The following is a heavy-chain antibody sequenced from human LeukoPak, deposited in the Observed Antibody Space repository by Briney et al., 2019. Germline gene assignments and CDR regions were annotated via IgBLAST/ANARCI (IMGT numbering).Heavy chain of an antibody. D-gene: IGHD3-22*01. CDR2: IYYSGST. CDR3: AKTYYYDSSGYYDAFDI. Sequence: PSETLSLTCTVSGGSINSSSYYWGWIRQPPGKGLEWIGSIYYSGSTYYNPSLKSRVTISVDTSKNQFSLKLSSVTAADTAVYYCAKTYYYDSSGYYDAFDIWGQGTMVTVSS. V-gene: IGHV4-39*01. J-gene: IGHJ3*02. CDR1: GGSINSSSYY.